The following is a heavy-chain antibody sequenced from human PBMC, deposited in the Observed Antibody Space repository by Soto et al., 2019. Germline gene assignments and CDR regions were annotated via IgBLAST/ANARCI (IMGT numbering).Heavy chain of an antibody. CDR3: AHTWRSSSSWAGYFVY. V-gene: IGHV2-5*02. J-gene: IGHJ4*02. CDR2: IYWDDDK. D-gene: IGHD6-6*01. CDR1: GFSLSTSGVG. Sequence: QITLKESGPPLVKPTQTLTLTCTFSGFSLSTSGVGVGWIRQPPGKALEWLALIYWDDDKRYSPSLKSRLTLPKDTSKNQVVLTMTNMAPVDTATYYCAHTWRSSSSWAGYFVYWGQVPLVTVSS.